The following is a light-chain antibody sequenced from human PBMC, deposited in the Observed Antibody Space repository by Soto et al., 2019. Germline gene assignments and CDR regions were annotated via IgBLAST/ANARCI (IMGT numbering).Light chain of an antibody. V-gene: IGLV2-8*01. CDR2: AVN. CDR3: SSYTNINTRACV. J-gene: IGLJ1*01. Sequence: QSALTQPPSASGSPGQSITISCTGTSSDVGGYNYVSWYQQYPGKAPRLMIYAVNKRPSGVPDRFSGSKSGNTASLTISGLQAEDEAEYYCSSYTNINTRACVFGTGTKVTVL. CDR1: SSDVGGYNY.